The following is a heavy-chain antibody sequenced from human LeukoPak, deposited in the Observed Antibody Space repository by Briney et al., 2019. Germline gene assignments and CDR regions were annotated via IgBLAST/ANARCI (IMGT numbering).Heavy chain of an antibody. D-gene: IGHD3-22*01. CDR3: ARVTAGDYYDSSGYGNYFDY. J-gene: IGHJ4*02. CDR1: GYTFTSYY. CDR2: INPSGGST. Sequence: ASVKVSCKASGYTFTSYYMHWVRQAPGQGLEWMGIINPSGGSTSYAQKFQGRVTMTRDMSTSTVYMELSSLRSEDAAVYYCARVTAGDYYDSSGYGNYFDYWGQGTLVTVSS. V-gene: IGHV1-46*01.